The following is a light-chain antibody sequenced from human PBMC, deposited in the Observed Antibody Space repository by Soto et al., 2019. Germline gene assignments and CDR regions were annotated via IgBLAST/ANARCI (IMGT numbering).Light chain of an antibody. CDR3: QQRSNWPLP. J-gene: IGKJ4*01. Sequence: EIVLTQSPATLSLSPGERATLSCRASQSVSSYLAWYQQKPGQAPRLLIYDASNRATGIPARFSGSGSGTDFALPISSLEPEDVAVYYCQQRSNWPLPFGGGTQVEIK. CDR2: DAS. V-gene: IGKV3-11*01. CDR1: QSVSSY.